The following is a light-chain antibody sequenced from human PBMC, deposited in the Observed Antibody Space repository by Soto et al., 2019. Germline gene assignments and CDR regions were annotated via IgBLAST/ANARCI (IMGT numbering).Light chain of an antibody. CDR3: QQYNSWPLT. V-gene: IGKV3D-15*01. CDR1: QSVASD. J-gene: IGKJ4*01. Sequence: EIVMTQSPATLSVSPGEIATLSCRASQSVASDLAWYQQKPGQAPRLVIYDIFTRDTGVPTRISGSGSGTEFTLTISSLQSEDFAVYYCQQYNSWPLTFGGGTKVDIK. CDR2: DIF.